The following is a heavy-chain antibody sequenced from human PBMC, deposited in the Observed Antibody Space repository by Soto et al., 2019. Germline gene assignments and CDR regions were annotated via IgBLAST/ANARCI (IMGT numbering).Heavy chain of an antibody. Sequence: SETLSLTCTVSGGSISSYYWSRIRQPPGKGLEWIGSIYYSGSTNYNPSLKSRVTISVDTSKNQFSLKLSSVTAADTAVYYCAREDPVAVSFDIWGQGTMVTVSS. CDR1: GGSISSYY. CDR2: IYYSGST. CDR3: AREDPVAVSFDI. D-gene: IGHD6-19*01. V-gene: IGHV4-59*01. J-gene: IGHJ3*02.